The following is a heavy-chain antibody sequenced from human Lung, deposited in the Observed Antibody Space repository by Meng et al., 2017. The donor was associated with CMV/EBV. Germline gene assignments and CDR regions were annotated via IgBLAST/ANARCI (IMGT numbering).Heavy chain of an antibody. CDR3: ASWNDIYAYMYFFDY. V-gene: IGHV3-21*06. D-gene: IGHD1-1*01. CDR1: GLSFNSHS. J-gene: IGHJ4*02. CDR2: ISGTSDYT. Sequence: GESLKISCACSGLSFNSHSLNWVRQTPGKGLEWVSRISGTSDYTWYAHSVKGRFTISRDNARSSLYLQMNSLRPEDTAVYYCASWNDIYAYMYFFDYWGQGVLVTVSS.